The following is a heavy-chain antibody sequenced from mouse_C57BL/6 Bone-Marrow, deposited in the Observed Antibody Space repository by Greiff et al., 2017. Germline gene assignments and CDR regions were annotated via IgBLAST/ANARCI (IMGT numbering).Heavy chain of an antibody. D-gene: IGHD1-1*01. J-gene: IGHJ1*03. Sequence: QVQLQQPGAELVMPGASVKLSCKASGYTFTSYWMHWVKQRPGQGLEWIGEIDPSDSYTNYNQKFKGKSTLTVDKSSSTAYMQLSSLTSEDSAVYYCTTWCHYYGSSSFVWGTGTTVTVSS. CDR1: GYTFTSYW. CDR3: TTWCHYYGSSSFV. CDR2: IDPSDSYT. V-gene: IGHV1-69*01.